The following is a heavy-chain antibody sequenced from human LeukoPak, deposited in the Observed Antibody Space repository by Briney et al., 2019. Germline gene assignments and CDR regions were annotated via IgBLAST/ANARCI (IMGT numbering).Heavy chain of an antibody. D-gene: IGHD1-14*01. V-gene: IGHV4-34*01. Sequence: SETLSLTCAVYGGSFSDYNWTWIRQPPGKGLEWIGEIGHNGTTNYNPSLKGRVTISLDTSKNQFSLKLTSVTAADTAVYYCARPSGGTPFKRFDYWGQGTLVTVSS. CDR1: GGSFSDYN. J-gene: IGHJ4*02. CDR3: ARPSGGTPFKRFDY. CDR2: IGHNGTT.